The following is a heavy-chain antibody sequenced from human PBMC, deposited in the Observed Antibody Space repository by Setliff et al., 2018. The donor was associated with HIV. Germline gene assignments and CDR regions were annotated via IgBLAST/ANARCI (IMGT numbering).Heavy chain of an antibody. V-gene: IGHV1-69*02. Sequence: SVKVSCKASEDTFNSYTIHWVRQTPGQGLEWMGRTIPVLSMSNSALKFQGRGSIFADKSTSTAYLGLNGLTSEDTAIYYCATSFGSGVAPFDNWGQGTLVTVS. CDR2: TIPVLSMS. CDR3: ATSFGSGVAPFDN. J-gene: IGHJ4*02. CDR1: EDTFNSYT. D-gene: IGHD3-10*01.